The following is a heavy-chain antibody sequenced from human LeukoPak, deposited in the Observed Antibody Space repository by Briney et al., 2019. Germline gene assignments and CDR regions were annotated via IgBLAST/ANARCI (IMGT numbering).Heavy chain of an antibody. D-gene: IGHD3-16*01. CDR2: IIPNSGGT. V-gene: IGHV1-2*06. CDR1: GYTFTGYY. J-gene: IGHJ4*02. CDR3: ARDRAYVREFDS. Sequence: ASVKVSCKASGYTFTGYYMHWVRQAPGQGLEWMGRIIPNSGGTKYAQKFQGRVTMTRDTSITTAYMELSRLRSDDTAVYYCARDRAYVREFDSWGQGTLVTVSS.